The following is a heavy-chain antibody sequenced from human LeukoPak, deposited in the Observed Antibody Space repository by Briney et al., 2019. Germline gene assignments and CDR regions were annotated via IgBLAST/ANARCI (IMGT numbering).Heavy chain of an antibody. V-gene: IGHV4-61*02. CDR3: ASSYYDILTGYYPDAFDI. CDR1: GGSITSSSYH. CDR2: IYASGST. Sequence: SETLSLTCTVSGGSITSSSYHWGWIRQPAGKGLEWIGRIYASGSTNYNPSLKSRVTMSVDTSKNQFSLKLSSVTAADTAVYYCASSYYDILTGYYPDAFDIWGQGTMVTVSS. J-gene: IGHJ3*02. D-gene: IGHD3-9*01.